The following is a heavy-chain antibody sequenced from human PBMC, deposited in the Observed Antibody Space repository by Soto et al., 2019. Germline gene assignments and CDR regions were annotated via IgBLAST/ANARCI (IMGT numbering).Heavy chain of an antibody. Sequence: PXGTLCLTSAFSGGSIIISNWWGWGRQPPGEGLEWGGEIYHSGSTNYNPSLKSRVTISVDKSKNQFSLKLSSVTAADTAVYYCARSAENGGLYYDGSGSYGMDVWGQGTTVTVSS. CDR1: GGSIIISNW. D-gene: IGHD3-10*01. CDR2: IYHSGST. V-gene: IGHV4-4*02. J-gene: IGHJ6*02. CDR3: ARSAENGGLYYDGSGSYGMDV.